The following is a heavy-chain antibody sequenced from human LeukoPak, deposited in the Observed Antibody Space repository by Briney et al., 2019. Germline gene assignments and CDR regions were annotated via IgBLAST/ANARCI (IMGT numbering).Heavy chain of an antibody. CDR2: ISGSGGST. V-gene: IGHV3-23*01. D-gene: IGHD3-10*01. CDR1: GFTFSSYA. Sequence: GGSLRLSCAASGFTFSSYAMSWVRQAPGKGLEWVSAISGSGGSTYYADSVKGRFTISGDNSRNTLYLQMNSLRAEDTAVYYCAKVRGYYGSGSNMDVRGKGTTVTVSS. CDR3: AKVRGYYGSGSNMDV. J-gene: IGHJ6*03.